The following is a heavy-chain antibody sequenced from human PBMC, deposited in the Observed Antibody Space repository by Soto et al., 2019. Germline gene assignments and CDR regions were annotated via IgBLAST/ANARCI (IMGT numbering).Heavy chain of an antibody. CDR3: ARDYSGSYFQH. CDR1: GGTFSSYA. CDR2: IIPIFGTA. Sequence: QVQLVQSGAEVKKPGSSVKVSCKASGGTFSSYAISWVRQDPGQGLEWMGGIIPIFGTANYAQTFQGRGTITAGESTSTADMGLSSLRSEDTAVYYCARDYSGSYFQHWGQGTLVTVSS. D-gene: IGHD1-26*01. J-gene: IGHJ1*01. V-gene: IGHV1-69*01.